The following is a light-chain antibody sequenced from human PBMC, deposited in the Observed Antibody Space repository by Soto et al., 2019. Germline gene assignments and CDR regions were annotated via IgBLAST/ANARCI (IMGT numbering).Light chain of an antibody. J-gene: IGLJ1*01. V-gene: IGLV1-40*01. CDR2: DNS. Sequence: QSVLTQPPSVSGAPGQRVTISCTGSSSNIGAGYDVHWYQQLPGTAPKLLIYDNSNRPSGVPDRFSGSKSGTSASLAITGLQAEDAADYYCQSYDSSLSVLNVFGTGTKLTVL. CDR3: QSYDSSLSVLNV. CDR1: SSNIGAGYD.